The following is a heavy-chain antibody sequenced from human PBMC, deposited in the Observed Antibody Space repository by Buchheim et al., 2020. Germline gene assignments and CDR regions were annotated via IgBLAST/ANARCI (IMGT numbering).Heavy chain of an antibody. D-gene: IGHD3-10*01. CDR1: GFTFSSYA. J-gene: IGHJ6*02. CDR3: ARDLSGSGSYYYYGMDV. Sequence: QVQLVESGGGVVQPGRSLRLSCAASGFTFSSYAMHWVRQAPGKGLEWVAVISYDGSNKYYADSVKGRFTISRDNSKTTLYLQMNSLRAEDTAVYYCARDLSGSGSYYYYGMDVWGQGTT. CDR2: ISYDGSNK. V-gene: IGHV3-30-3*01.